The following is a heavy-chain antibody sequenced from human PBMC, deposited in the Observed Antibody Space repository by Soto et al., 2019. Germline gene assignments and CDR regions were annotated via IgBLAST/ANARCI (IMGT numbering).Heavy chain of an antibody. CDR3: ARGHRVLQLLWDYYYYYMDV. Sequence: SETLSLTCTVSGGSISSGGYYWSWIRQHPGKGLEWTGYIYYSGSTYYNPSLKSRVTISVDTSKNQFSLKLSSVTAADTAVYYCARGHRVLQLLWDYYYYYMDVWGKGTTVTVSS. D-gene: IGHD2-2*01. CDR1: GGSISSGGYY. V-gene: IGHV4-31*03. CDR2: IYYSGST. J-gene: IGHJ6*03.